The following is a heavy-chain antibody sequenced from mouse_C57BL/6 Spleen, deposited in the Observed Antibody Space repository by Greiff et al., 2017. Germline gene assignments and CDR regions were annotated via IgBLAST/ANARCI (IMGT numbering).Heavy chain of an antibody. D-gene: IGHD2-5*01. CDR1: GYAFSSSW. Sequence: QVQLQQSGPELVKPGASVKISCKASGYAFSSSWMNWVKQRPGKGLEWIGRIYPGDGDTNYNGKFKGKATLTADKSSSTAYMQLSSLTSEDCAVYFCAREETYYSNYAWFAYWGQGTLVTVSA. V-gene: IGHV1-82*01. J-gene: IGHJ3*01. CDR2: IYPGDGDT. CDR3: AREETYYSNYAWFAY.